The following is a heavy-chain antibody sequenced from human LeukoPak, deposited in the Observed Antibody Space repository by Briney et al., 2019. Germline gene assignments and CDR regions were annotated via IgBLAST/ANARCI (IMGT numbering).Heavy chain of an antibody. J-gene: IGHJ5*02. CDR1: GYSISSGYY. V-gene: IGHV4-38-2*02. CDR2: FFHSGST. D-gene: IGHD3-22*01. Sequence: SETLSLTCTVSGYSISSGYYWGWIRQPPGKGLEWIGSFFHSGSTYYNPSLKSRVTISVDTSKNLFSLKLSSVTAADTAVYYCARAIRGRMIVVPVDTRFDPWGQGTLVTVSS. CDR3: ARAIRGRMIVVPVDTRFDP.